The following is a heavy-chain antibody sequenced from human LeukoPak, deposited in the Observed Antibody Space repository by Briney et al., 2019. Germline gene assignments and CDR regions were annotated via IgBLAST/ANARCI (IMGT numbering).Heavy chain of an antibody. D-gene: IGHD1-20*01. Sequence: PSETLSLTCAVYGGSFSGYYWSWIRQPPGKGLEWIGYIYYSGSTNYNPSLKSRVTISVDTSKNQFSLKLSSVTAADTAVYYCASSLNWLYFDYWGQGTLVTVSS. V-gene: IGHV4-59*01. CDR1: GGSFSGYY. J-gene: IGHJ4*02. CDR2: IYYSGST. CDR3: ASSLNWLYFDY.